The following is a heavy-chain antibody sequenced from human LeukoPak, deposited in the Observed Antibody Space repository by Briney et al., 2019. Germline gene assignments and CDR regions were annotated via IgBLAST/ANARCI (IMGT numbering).Heavy chain of an antibody. V-gene: IGHV4-34*01. J-gene: IGHJ1*01. Sequence: SETLSLTCAVYGGSFSGYYWSWIRQPPGKGLEWIGEINHSGSTNYNPSLKSRVTISVDTSRNQFSLKLSSVTAADTAVYYCARGYSSSWYSRAEYFQHWGQGTLVTASS. D-gene: IGHD6-13*01. CDR2: INHSGST. CDR1: GGSFSGYY. CDR3: ARGYSSSWYSRAEYFQH.